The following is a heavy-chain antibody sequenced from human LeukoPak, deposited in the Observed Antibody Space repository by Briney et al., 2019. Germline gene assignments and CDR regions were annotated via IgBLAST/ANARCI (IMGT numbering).Heavy chain of an antibody. V-gene: IGHV4-4*09. CDR1: GGSISSYY. CDR3: ARGGGYNWFDP. J-gene: IGHJ5*02. CDR2: IYTSGST. Sequence: SETLSLTCTVSGGSISSYYWSWIRQPPGKGLEWIGYIYTSGSTNYNPSLKSRVTISVDTSKNQFSLKLSSVTAADTAVYYCARGGGYNWFDPWGQGTLVTVSS. D-gene: IGHD3-16*01.